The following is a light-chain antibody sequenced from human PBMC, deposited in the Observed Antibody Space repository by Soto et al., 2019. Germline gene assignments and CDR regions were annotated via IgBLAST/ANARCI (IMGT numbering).Light chain of an antibody. CDR2: DAY. CDR1: QGVGST. J-gene: IGKJ5*01. Sequence: EIVLTQSPATLSVSPGERVTLSCRASQGVGSTLAWYRQQPGQAPRLLIYDAYIRATGVPARFSGSGSGTDFTLTVSSLEPEDFALYYCQQRSNSITCGQGTRREIK. CDR3: QQRSNSIT. V-gene: IGKV3D-11*01.